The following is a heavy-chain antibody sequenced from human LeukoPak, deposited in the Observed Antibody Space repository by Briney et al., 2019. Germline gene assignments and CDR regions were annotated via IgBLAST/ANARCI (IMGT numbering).Heavy chain of an antibody. V-gene: IGHV5-51*01. D-gene: IGHD2-2*01. CDR2: IYPGDSDT. CDR1: GYSFTSYW. J-gene: IGHJ3*02. Sequence: PGESLQISCQGSGYSFTSYWIGWVRQMPGKGLEWMGIIYPGDSDTRYSPSFQGQVTISADKSISTAYLQWSSLKASDTAMYYCARREGYNIVVSNAFDIWGQGTMVTVSS. CDR3: ARREGYNIVVSNAFDI.